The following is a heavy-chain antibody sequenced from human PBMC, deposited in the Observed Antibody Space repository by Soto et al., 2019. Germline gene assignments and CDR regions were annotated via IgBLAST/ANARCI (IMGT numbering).Heavy chain of an antibody. J-gene: IGHJ5*02. CDR2: IIPMFGSA. D-gene: IGHD2-2*01. CDR1: GGTFSNYA. CDR3: ARGGDIVLVPTDISWFDP. Sequence: QVQLVQSGAEVKKPGSSVKVSCKASGGTFSNYAISWVRQAPGQGLEWMGGIIPMFGSANYAQKFLGRVTITADESTSTAYMELSSLRSEDTAVYYCARGGDIVLVPTDISWFDPWGQGTLVTVSS. V-gene: IGHV1-69*12.